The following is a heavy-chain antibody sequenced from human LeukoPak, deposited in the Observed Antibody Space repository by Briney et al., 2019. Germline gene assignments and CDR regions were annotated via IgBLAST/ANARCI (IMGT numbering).Heavy chain of an antibody. V-gene: IGHV3-23*01. CDR1: GFTFSTYS. CDR3: AKDVVPDSGWDLDY. J-gene: IGHJ4*02. Sequence: GGSLRLSCAASGFTFSTYSMTWVRQGPGKGLEWVSSNPSGDSTFYADSVKGRFTISRDNSKSTLYLQMSSLRTEDTAIYYCAKDVVPDSGWDLDYWGQGTLVTVSS. D-gene: IGHD6-19*01. CDR2: NPSGDST.